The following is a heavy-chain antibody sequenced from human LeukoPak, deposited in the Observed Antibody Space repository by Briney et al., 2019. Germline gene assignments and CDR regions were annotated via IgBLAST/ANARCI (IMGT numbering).Heavy chain of an antibody. CDR1: GGSISSGDYY. CDR2: IYYSGST. D-gene: IGHD3-10*01. V-gene: IGHV4-30-4*01. CDR3: ARDRITMVRANWFDP. Sequence: SQTLSLTCTVSGGSISSGDYYWSWIRQPPGKGLEWIGYIYYSGSTYYNASLKSRVTISVDTSKNQFSLKLSSVTAADTAVYYCARDRITMVRANWFDPWGQGTLVTVSS. J-gene: IGHJ5*02.